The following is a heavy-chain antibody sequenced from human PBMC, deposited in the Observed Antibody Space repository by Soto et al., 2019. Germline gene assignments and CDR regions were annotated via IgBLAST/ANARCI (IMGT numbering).Heavy chain of an antibody. CDR2: TSYTGST. Sequence: QLQLQESGPGLVQPSETLSLTCTVSGGSISGGNYYWGWIRQPPGKGLEWIGSTSYTGSTYYKPSLKIRVSISVDTSKNQFSLKLTSVTAADTAVYYCARRGSCYCQDYWGQGSLVTVSS. CDR3: ARRGSCYCQDY. J-gene: IGHJ4*02. D-gene: IGHD3-22*01. CDR1: GGSISGGNYY. V-gene: IGHV4-39*01.